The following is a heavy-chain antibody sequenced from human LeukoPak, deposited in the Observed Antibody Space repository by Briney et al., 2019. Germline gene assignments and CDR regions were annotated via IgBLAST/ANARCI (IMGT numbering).Heavy chain of an antibody. D-gene: IGHD1-26*01. V-gene: IGHV1-18*04. J-gene: IGHJ4*02. CDR2: ISAYNGNT. CDR1: GYTFTNYY. CDR3: ARACSGSYPGGY. Sequence: ASVKVSCKASGYTFTNYYIHWVRQAPGQGLEWMGWISAYNGNTNYAQKLQGRVTMTTDTSTSTAYMELRSLRSDDTAVYYCARACSGSYPGGYWGQGTLVTVSS.